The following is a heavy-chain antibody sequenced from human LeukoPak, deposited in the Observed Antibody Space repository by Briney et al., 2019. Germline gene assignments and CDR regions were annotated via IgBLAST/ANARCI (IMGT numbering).Heavy chain of an antibody. CDR3: ARAQRSNSYGYRFDY. V-gene: IGHV4-34*01. Sequence: SETLSLTCAVYGGSFSGYYWSWIRQPPGKGLEWIGEINHSGSTNYNPSLKSRVTISVDTSKNQFSLKLSSVTAADTAVYYCARAQRSNSYGYRFDYWGQGTLVTVSS. D-gene: IGHD5-18*01. CDR1: GGSFSGYY. CDR2: INHSGST. J-gene: IGHJ4*02.